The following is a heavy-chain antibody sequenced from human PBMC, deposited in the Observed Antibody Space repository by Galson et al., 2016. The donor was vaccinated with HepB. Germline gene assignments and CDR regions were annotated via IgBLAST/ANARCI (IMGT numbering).Heavy chain of an antibody. Sequence: SETLSLTCTVSGDSISTYYWSWVRQPAGRGPEWIGRIYSTGSTNYNPSLKGRVTMSVDTSKNHFSLNLSSVTAADTAVYYCARVSRYTYGFGPNYYFDYWGQGTLVTVSS. V-gene: IGHV4-4*07. D-gene: IGHD5-18*01. CDR3: ARVSRYTYGFGPNYYFDY. J-gene: IGHJ4*02. CDR1: GDSISTYY. CDR2: IYSTGST.